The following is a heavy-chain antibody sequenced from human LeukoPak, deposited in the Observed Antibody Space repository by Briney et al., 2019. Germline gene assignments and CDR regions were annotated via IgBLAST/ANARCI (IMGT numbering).Heavy chain of an antibody. V-gene: IGHV1-2*02. D-gene: IGHD1-26*01. CDR1: GYTFSGYY. CDR2: FNSNSGAR. Sequence: ASAKVSCKASGYTFSGYYMHWVRQAPGQGLESMGWFNSNSGARNYAPKFQGRVTFSRDNSISTAYMELSSLRSDDTAIYYCARGRGGATTGFDHWGQGTLVTVSS. J-gene: IGHJ4*02. CDR3: ARGRGGATTGFDH.